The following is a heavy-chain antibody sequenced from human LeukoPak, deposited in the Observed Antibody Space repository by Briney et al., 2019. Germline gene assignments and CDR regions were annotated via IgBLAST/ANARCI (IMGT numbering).Heavy chain of an antibody. Sequence: SETLSLTCTVSGGSISSYYWSWIRQPAGKGLEWIGRIYTSGSTNYNPSLKSRVTMSVDTSKNQFSLKLSSVTAADTAVCYCARPYYDSSGYYHDAFDIWGQGTMVTVSS. V-gene: IGHV4-4*07. CDR1: GGSISSYY. D-gene: IGHD3-22*01. CDR3: ARPYYDSSGYYHDAFDI. J-gene: IGHJ3*02. CDR2: IYTSGST.